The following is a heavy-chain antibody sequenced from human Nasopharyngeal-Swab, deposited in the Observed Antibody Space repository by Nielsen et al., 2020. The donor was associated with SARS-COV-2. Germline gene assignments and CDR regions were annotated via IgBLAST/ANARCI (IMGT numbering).Heavy chain of an antibody. CDR1: GGSISSSSYY. V-gene: IGHV4-39*01. CDR2: IYYSGST. J-gene: IGHJ6*03. CDR3: AGLWFGLWYMDV. Sequence: SETLSLTCTVSGGSISSSSYYWGWIRQPPGKGLEWIGSIYYSGSTYYNPSLKSRVTISVDTSKNQFSLKLSSVTAADTAVYYCAGLWFGLWYMDVWCKGTTVTVSS. D-gene: IGHD3-10*01.